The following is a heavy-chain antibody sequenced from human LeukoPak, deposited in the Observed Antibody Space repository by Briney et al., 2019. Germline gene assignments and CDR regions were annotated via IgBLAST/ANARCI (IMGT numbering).Heavy chain of an antibody. CDR1: GFTFSTSG. CDR3: ARARGVSTGYRPIDY. Sequence: GSLRLSCAASGFTFSTSGMHWVRQAPGKGLEWVAVIWCDGSNKHYAESVKGRFSISRDNSKSTLYLQMNSLRAEDTAVYYCARARGVSTGYRPIDYWGQGTLVTVSS. CDR2: IWCDGSNK. J-gene: IGHJ4*02. V-gene: IGHV3-33*01. D-gene: IGHD3-22*01.